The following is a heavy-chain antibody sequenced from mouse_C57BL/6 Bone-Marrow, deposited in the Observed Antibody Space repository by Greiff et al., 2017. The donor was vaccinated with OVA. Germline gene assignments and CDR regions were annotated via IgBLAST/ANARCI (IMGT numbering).Heavy chain of an antibody. CDR3: ARVDGSSYGFAY. CDR1: GYTFTSYW. Sequence: QVQLQQPGTELVKPGASVKLSCKASGYTFTSYWMHWVKQRPGQGLEWIGNINPSNGGTNYNEKFKSKATLTVDKSSSTAYMQLSSLTSEDSADYYCARVDGSSYGFAYWGQGTLVTVSA. D-gene: IGHD1-1*01. J-gene: IGHJ3*01. CDR2: INPSNGGT. V-gene: IGHV1-53*01.